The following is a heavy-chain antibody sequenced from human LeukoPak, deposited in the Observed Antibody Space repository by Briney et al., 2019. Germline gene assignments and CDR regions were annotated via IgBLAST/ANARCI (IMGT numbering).Heavy chain of an antibody. CDR1: GGSISSSSYY. J-gene: IGHJ5*02. CDR2: IYYSGST. CDR3: ARHEAPRYCSSTSCRNWFDP. Sequence: PSETLSLTCTVSGGSISSSSYYWGWIRQPPGKGLEWIGSIYYSGSTYYNPSLKSRVTISVDTSKNQFSLKLSSVTAADTAVYYCARHEAPRYCSSTSCRNWFDPWGQGTLVTVSS. V-gene: IGHV4-39*01. D-gene: IGHD2-2*01.